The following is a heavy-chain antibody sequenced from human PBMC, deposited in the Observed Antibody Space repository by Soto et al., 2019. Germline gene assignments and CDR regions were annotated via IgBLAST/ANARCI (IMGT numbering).Heavy chain of an antibody. CDR1: GFPLSTSGVG. CDR3: AHMFPGAARALFFDY. CDR2: IYWNDDK. J-gene: IGHJ4*02. Sequence: QITLKESGPTLVKPTQTLTLTCTFSGFPLSTSGVGVCLIRYPPGKALEWLALIYWNDDKRYSPSLRTRVTITKDTSKNQVVLTMTNMDPVGTATYYCAHMFPGAARALFFDYWGKGALVTVSS. V-gene: IGHV2-5*01. D-gene: IGHD2-21*01.